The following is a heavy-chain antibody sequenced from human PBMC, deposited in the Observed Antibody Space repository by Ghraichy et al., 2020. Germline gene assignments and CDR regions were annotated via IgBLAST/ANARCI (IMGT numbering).Heavy chain of an antibody. CDR3: ARGLGYNNGHIALDF. CDR2: INHSGST. CDR1: GGSFSGYY. Sequence: SETLSLTCAVYGGSFSGYYWSWIRQPPGKALEWIGEINHSGSTNYIPSLKSRVAISVDKSKNQFSLNLSSVTAADTAVYYCARGLGYNNGHIALDFWGQGMLVTVSS. J-gene: IGHJ4*02. V-gene: IGHV4-34*01. D-gene: IGHD6-19*01.